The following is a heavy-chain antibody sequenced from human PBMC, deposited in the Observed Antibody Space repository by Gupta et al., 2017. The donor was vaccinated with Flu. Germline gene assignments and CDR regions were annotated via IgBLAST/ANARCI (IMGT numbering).Heavy chain of an antibody. D-gene: IGHD2-2*01. J-gene: IGHJ4*02. CDR3: ARGGQYQLSRENY. Sequence: QVQLVESGGGGVQPGTCLRLYCVVSGFSFGRYGMPWVRQAPGKGLGWVAIIWYDGSNKYYADSVKGRFTISRDNSKNTLFLQMNSLRAEDTAVYYCARGGQYQLSRENYWGQGTLVTVSS. V-gene: IGHV3-33*01. CDR2: IWYDGSNK. CDR1: GFSFGRYG.